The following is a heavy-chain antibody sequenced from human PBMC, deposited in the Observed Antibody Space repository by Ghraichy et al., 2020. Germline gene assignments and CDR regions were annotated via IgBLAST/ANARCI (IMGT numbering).Heavy chain of an antibody. D-gene: IGHD3-10*01. CDR2: ISGSGGST. Sequence: GGSLRLSCAASGFTFSSYAMSWVRQAPGKGLEWVSAISGSGGSTYYADSVKGRFTISRDNSKNTLYLQMNSLRAEDTAVYYCAREPWFREGYYYYYYMDVWGKGNTVTVSS. CDR1: GFTFSSYA. V-gene: IGHV3-23*01. J-gene: IGHJ6*03. CDR3: AREPWFREGYYYYYYMDV.